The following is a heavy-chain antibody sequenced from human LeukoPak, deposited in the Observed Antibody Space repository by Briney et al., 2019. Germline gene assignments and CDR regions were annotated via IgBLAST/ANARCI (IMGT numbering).Heavy chain of an antibody. CDR3: ARFYSYDSSGYTRNY. D-gene: IGHD3-22*01. V-gene: IGHV4-34*01. CDR1: GGSFSGYY. CDR2: INHSGST. Sequence: PSETLSLTCAVCGGSFSGYYWSWIRQPPGKGLEWIGEINHSGSTNYNPSLKSRVTISVDTSKNQFSLKLSSVTAADTAVYYCARFYSYDSSGYTRNYWGQGTLVTVSS. J-gene: IGHJ4*02.